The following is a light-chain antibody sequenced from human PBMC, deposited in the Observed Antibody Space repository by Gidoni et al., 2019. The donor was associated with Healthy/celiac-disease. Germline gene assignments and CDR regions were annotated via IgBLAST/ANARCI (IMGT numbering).Light chain of an antibody. Sequence: EIVMTQSPATLSVSPGEGATVSCRASQSVSSNLAWYQQKPGQAPRLLIYGASTRATGIPARFSGSGSGTEFTLIISSLQSEDFAVYYCQQYNNWPPYTFXXXTKLEIK. V-gene: IGKV3-15*01. CDR2: GAS. J-gene: IGKJ2*01. CDR3: QQYNNWPPYT. CDR1: QSVSSN.